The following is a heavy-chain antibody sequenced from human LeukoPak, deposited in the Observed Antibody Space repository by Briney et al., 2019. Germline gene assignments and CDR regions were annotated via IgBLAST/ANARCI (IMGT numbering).Heavy chain of an antibody. CDR1: GFTFSSYG. V-gene: IGHV3-30*02. J-gene: IGHJ6*03. CDR2: IRYDGSNK. CDR3: AKAYSGSGSFLYYYYYMDV. D-gene: IGHD3-10*01. Sequence: SGGSLRLSCAASGFTFSSYGMHWVRQAPGKGLEWVAFIRYDGSNKYYADSVKGRFTISRDNSKNTLYLQMNSLRAEDTAVYYCAKAYSGSGSFLYYYYYMDVWGKGTTVTVSS.